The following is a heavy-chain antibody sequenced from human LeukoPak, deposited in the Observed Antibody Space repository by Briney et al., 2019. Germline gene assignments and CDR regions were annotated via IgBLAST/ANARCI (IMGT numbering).Heavy chain of an antibody. CDR3: AVQLRFLEWSFNY. D-gene: IGHD3-3*01. CDR1: GGTFSSYA. V-gene: IGHV1-69*05. CDR2: IIPIFGTA. Sequence: SVKVSCKASGGTFSSYAISWVRQAPGQGLEWMGGIIPIFGTANYTQKFQGRVTFTTDESTSTAYMELSSLRSEDTAVYYCAVQLRFLEWSFNYWGQGTLVTVSS. J-gene: IGHJ4*02.